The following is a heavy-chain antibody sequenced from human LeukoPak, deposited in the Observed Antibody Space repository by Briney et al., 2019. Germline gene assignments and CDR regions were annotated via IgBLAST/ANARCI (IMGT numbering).Heavy chain of an antibody. V-gene: IGHV5-51*01. Sequence: GESLQISCKGSGYSLTSYWIGWVRQMPGKGLEWMGIIYPGDSDTRYSPSFQGQVTISADQSISTAYLQWSSLKASDTAMYYCARPGAARSLGAFDIWGQGTMVTVSS. CDR1: GYSLTSYW. CDR3: ARPGAARSLGAFDI. CDR2: IYPGDSDT. J-gene: IGHJ3*02. D-gene: IGHD2-15*01.